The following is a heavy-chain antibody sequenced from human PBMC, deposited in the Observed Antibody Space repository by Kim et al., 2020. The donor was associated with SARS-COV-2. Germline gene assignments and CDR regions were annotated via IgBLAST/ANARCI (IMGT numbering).Heavy chain of an antibody. CDR2: IYHSGST. J-gene: IGHJ5*02. Sequence: SETLSLTCTVSGYSISSGYYWGWIRQPPGKGLEWIGSIYHSGSTYYNPSLKSRVTISVDTSKNQFSLKLSSVTAADTAVYYCARGLTYYDFWSGYYDGYNWFDPWGQGTLVTVSS. CDR3: ARGLTYYDFWSGYYDGYNWFDP. V-gene: IGHV4-38-2*02. D-gene: IGHD3-3*01. CDR1: GYSISSGYY.